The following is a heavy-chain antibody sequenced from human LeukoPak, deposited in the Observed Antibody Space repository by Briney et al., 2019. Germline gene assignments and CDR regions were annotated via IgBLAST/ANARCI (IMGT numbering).Heavy chain of an antibody. CDR2: INPKSGGT. CDR3: AREVGYNYDF. D-gene: IGHD1-26*01. V-gene: IGHV1-2*02. Sequence: ASVKVSCKASGNTFTADFLHWVRQAPGQGLEWMGWINPKSGGTYYAQRFQGGVTMTRDTSITTAYMEVTSLRSDDTAVYYCAREVGYNYDFWGQGTLVTVSS. CDR1: GNTFTADF. J-gene: IGHJ4*02.